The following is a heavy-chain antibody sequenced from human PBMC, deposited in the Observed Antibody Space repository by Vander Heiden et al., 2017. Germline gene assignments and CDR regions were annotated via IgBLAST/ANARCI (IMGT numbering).Heavy chain of an antibody. CDR2: INPSGGST. D-gene: IGHD3-3*01. V-gene: IGHV1-46*01. J-gene: IGHJ6*02. CDR1: GYTFTSYY. CDR3: ASLYYDFWSGYYGPYYYYYGMDV. Sequence: QVQLVQSGAEVKKPGASVKVSCKASGYTFTSYYMHWVRQAPGQGLEWMGIINPSGGSTSYAQKFQGRVTMTRDTSTSTVYMELSSLRSEDTAVYYCASLYYDFWSGYYGPYYYYYGMDVWGQGTTVTVSS.